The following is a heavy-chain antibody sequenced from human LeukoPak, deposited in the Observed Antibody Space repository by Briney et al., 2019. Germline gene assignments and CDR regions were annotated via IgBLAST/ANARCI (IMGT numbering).Heavy chain of an antibody. CDR1: GGSISSYY. CDR2: ISNSGST. CDR3: VRLQPNTGEWAFDI. V-gene: IGHV4-59*01. J-gene: IGHJ3*02. Sequence: PETLSLTCTVSGGSISSYYWSWVRQPPGEGLEWIGYISNSGSTNYNPSLKSRVTISVDTSKNQLSLKLSSVTAADTAVYHCVRLQPNTGEWAFDIWGQGTMISVSS. D-gene: IGHD5-18*01.